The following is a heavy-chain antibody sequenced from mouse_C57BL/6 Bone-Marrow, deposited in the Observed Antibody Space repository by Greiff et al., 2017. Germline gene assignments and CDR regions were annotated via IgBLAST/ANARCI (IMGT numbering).Heavy chain of an antibody. CDR3: ARKNITAVVAGGFDY. J-gene: IGHJ2*01. Sequence: EVQLQQSGPELVKPGASVKISCKASGYSFTDYNMNWVKQSNGKSLEWIGVINPNYGTTSYNQKFKGKATLTVDPSSSTAYMQLNSLTSEDSAVYYCARKNITAVVAGGFDYWGQGTTLTVSS. CDR2: INPNYGTT. CDR1: GYSFTDYN. V-gene: IGHV1-39*01. D-gene: IGHD1-1*01.